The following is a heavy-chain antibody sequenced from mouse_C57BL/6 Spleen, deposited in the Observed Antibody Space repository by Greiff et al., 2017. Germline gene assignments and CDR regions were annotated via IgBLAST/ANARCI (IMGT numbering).Heavy chain of an antibody. D-gene: IGHD2-5*01. Sequence: QVQLQQSGAELVRPGASVKLSCKASGYTFTDYCINWVKQRPGQGLEWIARIYPGSGNTDYNEKFKGKATLTAKKSSSTAYMQLSSLTSEDSAFYFCARSSYYSNYDWYFDVWGTGTTVTVSS. J-gene: IGHJ1*03. CDR1: GYTFTDYC. V-gene: IGHV1-76*01. CDR2: IYPGSGNT. CDR3: ARSSYYSNYDWYFDV.